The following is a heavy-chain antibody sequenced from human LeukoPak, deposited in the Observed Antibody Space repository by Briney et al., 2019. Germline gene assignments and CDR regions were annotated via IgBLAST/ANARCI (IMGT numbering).Heavy chain of an antibody. J-gene: IGHJ4*02. CDR2: ISYDGSNK. CDR1: GFTFSSYG. V-gene: IGHV3-30*18. D-gene: IGHD3-9*01. CDR3: AKEYYDILTGYRFDY. Sequence: GSLRLSCAASGFTFSSYGMHWVRQAPGKGLEWVAVISYDGSNKYYADSVKGRFTISRDNSKNTLYLQMNSLRAEDTAVYYCAKEYYDILTGYRFDYWGQGTLVTVSS.